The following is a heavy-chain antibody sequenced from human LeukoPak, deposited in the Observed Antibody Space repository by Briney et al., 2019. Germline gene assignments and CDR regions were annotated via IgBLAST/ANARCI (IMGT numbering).Heavy chain of an antibody. V-gene: IGHV3-30*04. CDR1: GFTFSSYA. Sequence: PGGSLRLSCAASGFTFSSYAMHWVRQAPGKGLEWVAVISYDGSNKYYADSVKGRFTISRDNSKNTLYLQMNSLRAEDTAVYYCAKDQAFSSSWRSGYFQHWGQGTLVTVSS. D-gene: IGHD6-13*01. CDR2: ISYDGSNK. CDR3: AKDQAFSSSWRSGYFQH. J-gene: IGHJ1*01.